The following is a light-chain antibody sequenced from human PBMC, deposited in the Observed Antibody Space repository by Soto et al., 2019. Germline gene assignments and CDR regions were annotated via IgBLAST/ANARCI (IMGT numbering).Light chain of an antibody. CDR3: QQANSFPIT. CDR2: AAS. Sequence: DVPMPQSPSSVSASVVDRVTLTCRASQGISSWLAWYQQKPGKAPKLLIYAASSLQSVVPSRFSCSGSGTDFTITISSLLPYAFATSYCQQANSFPITFGQGTRL. V-gene: IGKV1D-12*01. CDR1: QGISSW. J-gene: IGKJ5*01.